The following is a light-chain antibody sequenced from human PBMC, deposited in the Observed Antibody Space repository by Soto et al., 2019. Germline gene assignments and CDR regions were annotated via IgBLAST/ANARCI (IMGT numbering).Light chain of an antibody. J-gene: IGKJ1*01. CDR2: GAS. CDR1: QSVSSSY. V-gene: IGKV3D-20*02. Sequence: EIVLTQSPGTLSLSPGERATLSCRASQSVSSSYLAWYQQKPGQAPRLLIYGASSRSTGIPDRFSGSGSGTDFTLTISSLEPYDFAIYYCQQRINWPPTFGQGTKVEVK. CDR3: QQRINWPPT.